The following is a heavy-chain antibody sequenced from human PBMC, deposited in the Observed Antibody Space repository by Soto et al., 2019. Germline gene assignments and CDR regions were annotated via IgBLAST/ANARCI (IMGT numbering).Heavy chain of an antibody. CDR2: ISAYNGNT. Sequence: ASVKVSCKASGYTFTSYGISWVRQAPGQGLEWMGWISAYNGNTNYAQKLQGRVTMTTDTSTSTAYMELRSLRSDDTAVYYCARGAMVRGVMKYYFDYWGQGTLVTVSS. J-gene: IGHJ4*02. CDR3: ARGAMVRGVMKYYFDY. D-gene: IGHD3-10*01. CDR1: GYTFTSYG. V-gene: IGHV1-18*01.